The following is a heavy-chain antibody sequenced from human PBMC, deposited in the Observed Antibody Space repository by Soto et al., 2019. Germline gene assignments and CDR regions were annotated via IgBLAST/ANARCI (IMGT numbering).Heavy chain of an antibody. CDR2: IYWNDDK. Sequence: SGPTLVNPTQTLTLTCIFSGFSLRTSGVGVGWIRQPPGKALEWPGFIYWNDDKRYSPSLKSRLTITKDTSKNQVVLTMTNMDPVDTATYYCAKSGSSGWYGWFDPWGQGTLVTVSS. CDR3: AKSGSSGWYGWFDP. CDR1: GFSLRTSGVG. D-gene: IGHD6-19*01. J-gene: IGHJ5*02. V-gene: IGHV2-5*01.